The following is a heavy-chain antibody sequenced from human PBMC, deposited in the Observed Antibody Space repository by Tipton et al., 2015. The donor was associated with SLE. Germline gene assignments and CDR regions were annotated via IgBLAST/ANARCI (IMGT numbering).Heavy chain of an antibody. CDR3: AKEQILEWFQGLDV. J-gene: IGHJ6*02. Sequence: TLSLTCTVSGGSISSGSYYWNWIRQPAGEGLEWIGRIYTSGSTNYNPSLKSRVTISVDTSKNQFSLRLSSVTAADTAVYYCAKEQILEWFQGLDVWGQGTTVTVSS. V-gene: IGHV4-61*02. CDR2: IYTSGST. D-gene: IGHD3-3*01. CDR1: GGSISSGSYY.